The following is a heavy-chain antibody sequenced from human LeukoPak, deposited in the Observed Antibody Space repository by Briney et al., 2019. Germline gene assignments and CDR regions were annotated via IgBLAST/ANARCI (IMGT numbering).Heavy chain of an antibody. CDR3: ARETAAAGSFIAINDY. D-gene: IGHD6-13*01. CDR2: IYYSGST. J-gene: IGHJ4*02. V-gene: IGHV4-30-4*08. CDR1: GGSISSGDYY. Sequence: SQTLSLTCTVSGGSISSGDYYWSWIRQPPGKGLEWIGYIYYSGSTYYNPSLKSRVTISVDTSKNQFSLKLSSVTAADTAMYYCARETAAAGSFIAINDYWGQGTLVTVSS.